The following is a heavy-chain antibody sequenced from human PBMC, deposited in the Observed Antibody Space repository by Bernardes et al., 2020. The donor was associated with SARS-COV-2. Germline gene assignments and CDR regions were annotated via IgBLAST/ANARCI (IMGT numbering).Heavy chain of an antibody. CDR3: ARDSFVVPATKDYYYYYGMDV. Sequence: GGSLRLSCAASGFTVGSYAMSWVRQAPGKGLEWVANIKQDGSEKYYVDSVKGRFTISRDNAKNSLYLQMNSLRAEDTAVYYCARDSFVVPATKDYYYYYGMDVWGQGTTVTVSS. CDR2: IKQDGSEK. V-gene: IGHV3-7*03. CDR1: GFTVGSYA. D-gene: IGHD2-2*01. J-gene: IGHJ6*02.